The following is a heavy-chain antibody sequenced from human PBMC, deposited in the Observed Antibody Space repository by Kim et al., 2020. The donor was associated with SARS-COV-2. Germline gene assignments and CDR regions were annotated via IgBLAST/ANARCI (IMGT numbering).Heavy chain of an antibody. CDR3: AGAAWGRGLGGYYMDV. J-gene: IGHJ6*03. Sequence: ASVKVSCKASGYTFTGYYMHWVRQAPGQGLEWMGRINPNSGGTNYAQKFQGRVTMTRDTSISTAYMELSRLRSDDTAVYYCAGAAWGRGLGGYYMDVWGKGTTVTVFS. CDR1: GYTFTGYY. CDR2: INPNSGGT. V-gene: IGHV1-2*06. D-gene: IGHD3-16*01.